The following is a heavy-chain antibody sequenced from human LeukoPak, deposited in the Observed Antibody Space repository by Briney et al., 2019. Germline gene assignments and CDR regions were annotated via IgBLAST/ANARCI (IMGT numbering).Heavy chain of an antibody. Sequence: GGSLRLSCAASGFAFSDYYMSWIRQAPGKGLEWVSYISSSGSTIYYADSVKGRFTISRDNAKNSLYLQMNSLRAEDTAVYYCARDKSGTYTYGMDVWGQGTTVTVSS. CDR2: ISSSGSTI. V-gene: IGHV3-11*01. J-gene: IGHJ6*02. CDR3: ARDKSGTYTYGMDV. D-gene: IGHD1-1*01. CDR1: GFAFSDYY.